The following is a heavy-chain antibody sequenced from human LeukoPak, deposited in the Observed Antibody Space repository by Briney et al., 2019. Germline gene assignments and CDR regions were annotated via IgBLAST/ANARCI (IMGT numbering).Heavy chain of an antibody. J-gene: IGHJ5*02. D-gene: IGHD2-21*02. V-gene: IGHV4-61*08. CDR1: GGSISSGGYY. Sequence: SETLSLTCTVSGGSISSGGYYWSWIRQHPGKGLEWIGYIYYSGSTNYNPSLKSRVTISVDTSKNQFSLKLSSVTAADTAVYYCARGVPTATARWFDPWGQGTLVTVSS. CDR2: IYYSGST. CDR3: ARGVPTATARWFDP.